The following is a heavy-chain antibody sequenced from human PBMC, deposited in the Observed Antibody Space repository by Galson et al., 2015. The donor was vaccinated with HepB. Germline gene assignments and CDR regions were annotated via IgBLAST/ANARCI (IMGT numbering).Heavy chain of an antibody. Sequence: QSGAEVKKPGESLKISCKGSGYSFTGYWIGWVRQMPGKGLEWMGIIYPGDSDTRYSPSFQGQVTISADKSISTAYLQWSSLKASDTAMYYCASRTYYYDSSGLGFAFDIWGQGTMVTVSS. CDR1: GYSFTGYW. V-gene: IGHV5-51*01. CDR3: ASRTYYYDSSGLGFAFDI. CDR2: IYPGDSDT. J-gene: IGHJ3*02. D-gene: IGHD3-22*01.